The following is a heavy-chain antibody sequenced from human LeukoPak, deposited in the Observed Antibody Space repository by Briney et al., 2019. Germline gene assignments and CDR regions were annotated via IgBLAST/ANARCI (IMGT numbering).Heavy chain of an antibody. Sequence: PGGSLRLSCAASGFTFSSYEMHWVRQAPGKGLQWVAFISYDGSKKHCADSVQGRCTISRDNSKNTLSLQLNSLRADDTAVFYCTKGLLSWGQGTLLTVAA. J-gene: IGHJ5*02. V-gene: IGHV3-30-3*01. CDR2: ISYDGSKK. CDR3: TKGLLS. CDR1: GFTFSSYE.